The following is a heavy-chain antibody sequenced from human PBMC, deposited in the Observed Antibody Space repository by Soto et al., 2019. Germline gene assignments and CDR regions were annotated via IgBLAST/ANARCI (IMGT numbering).Heavy chain of an antibody. V-gene: IGHV3-23*01. Sequence: EVQLLESGGGLEQPGGSLRLSCAASGFTFNIYAMTWVRRAPGKGLECVSTIDKSGGITYYADSVKGRFTISRDNSKNMLYLQMNSLRAEDTAVYYCAKSGNDVSDNNACYYFDHWGQGTLVTVSS. D-gene: IGHD2-8*01. CDR2: IDKSGGIT. CDR3: AKSGNDVSDNNACYYFDH. J-gene: IGHJ4*02. CDR1: GFTFNIYA.